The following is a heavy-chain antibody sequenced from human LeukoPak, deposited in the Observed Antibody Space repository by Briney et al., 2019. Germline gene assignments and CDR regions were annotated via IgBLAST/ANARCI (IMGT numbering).Heavy chain of an antibody. CDR3: ARENSRGWSDY. D-gene: IGHD6-19*01. J-gene: IGHJ4*02. Sequence: ASVKASCKASGYTFTSYYVHWVRQAPGQGLESMGVIKPSDGLTSYAQKFQGRLTGPRDMSTSTVYMELNSLRSEDTAVYYGARENSRGWSDYWGQGTLVTVSS. V-gene: IGHV1-46*01. CDR1: GYTFTSYY. CDR2: IKPSDGLT.